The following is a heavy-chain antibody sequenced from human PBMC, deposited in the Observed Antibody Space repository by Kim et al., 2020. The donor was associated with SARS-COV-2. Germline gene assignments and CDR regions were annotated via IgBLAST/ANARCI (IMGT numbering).Heavy chain of an antibody. D-gene: IGHD1-26*01. J-gene: IGHJ6*02. CDR2: IYYSGST. Sequence: SETLSLTCTVSGGSISSYYWSWIRQPPGKGLEWIGYIYYSGSTNYNPSLKSRVTISVDTSKNQFSLKLSSVTAADTAVYYCARVGASGPFQEYYYYGMDVWGQGTTVTVSS. CDR3: ARVGASGPFQEYYYYGMDV. V-gene: IGHV4-59*01. CDR1: GGSISSYY.